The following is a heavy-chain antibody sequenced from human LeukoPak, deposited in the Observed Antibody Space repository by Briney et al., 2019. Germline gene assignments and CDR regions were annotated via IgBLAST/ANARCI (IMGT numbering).Heavy chain of an antibody. CDR1: GGSISGSH. CDR2: IYYDGST. D-gene: IGHD3-10*01. V-gene: IGHV4-59*12. CDR3: ARRAYYYGSGTYGHFDY. Sequence: SETLSLTCLVSGGSISGSHWSWIRQPPGKGLEWIGNIYYDGSTYYNPSLKSRVTISLDTSKNQFSLKLSSVTAADTAVYYCARRAYYYGSGTYGHFDYWGQGTLVTVSS. J-gene: IGHJ4*02.